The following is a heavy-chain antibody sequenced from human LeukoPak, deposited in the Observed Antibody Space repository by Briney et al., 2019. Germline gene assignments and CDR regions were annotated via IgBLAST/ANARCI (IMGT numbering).Heavy chain of an antibody. CDR2: INPSGGST. V-gene: IGHV1-46*01. Sequence: ASVKVSCKASGYTFTSYYMHWVRQAPGQGLEWMGIINPSGGSTSYAQKLQGRVTMTTDTSTSTAYMELSSLRSEDTAVYYCAATIAADTDYYGMDVWGQGTTVTVSS. D-gene: IGHD6-13*01. CDR3: AATIAADTDYYGMDV. CDR1: GYTFTSYY. J-gene: IGHJ6*02.